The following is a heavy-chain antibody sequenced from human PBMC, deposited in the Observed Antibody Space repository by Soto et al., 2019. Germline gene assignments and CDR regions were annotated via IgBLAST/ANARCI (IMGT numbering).Heavy chain of an antibody. CDR1: GFTFSSYG. D-gene: IGHD2-15*01. CDR2: ISYDGYNK. Sequence: QVQLVESGGGVVQPGRSLRLSCAASGFTFSSYGMHWVRQAPGKGLEWVALISYDGYNKYYADSVKGRFTISRDNSKNTLYLQMNSRRAEDTAVFYCAKDLTHCGGGSCYLFDYWGQGTLVTVSS. CDR3: AKDLTHCGGGSCYLFDY. J-gene: IGHJ4*02. V-gene: IGHV3-30*18.